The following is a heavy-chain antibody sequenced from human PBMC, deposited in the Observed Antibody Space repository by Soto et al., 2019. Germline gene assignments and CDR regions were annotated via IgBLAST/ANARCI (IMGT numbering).Heavy chain of an antibody. D-gene: IGHD3-3*01. CDR3: ARDATITIFGVVTSDGMDV. Sequence: ASVNVSCKASGYTFTSYYMHWVRQAPGQGLEWMGIINPSGGSTSYAQKFQGRVTMTRDTSTSTVYMELSSLRSEDTAVYYCARDATITIFGVVTSDGMDVWGQGTTVTVS. CDR2: INPSGGST. CDR1: GYTFTSYY. V-gene: IGHV1-46*01. J-gene: IGHJ6*02.